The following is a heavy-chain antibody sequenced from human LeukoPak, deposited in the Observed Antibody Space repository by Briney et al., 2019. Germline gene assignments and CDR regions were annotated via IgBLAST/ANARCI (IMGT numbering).Heavy chain of an antibody. CDR2: IYPGDSDT. D-gene: IGHD6-6*01. J-gene: IGHJ4*02. Sequence: GESLKISCKGSGYSFTSYWIGWVRPMPGKGLEWMGIIYPGDSDTRYSPSFQGQVTISADKSISTAYLQWSSLKASDTAMYYCARQYSSSSGGIDYWGQGTLVTVSS. CDR3: ARQYSSSSGGIDY. CDR1: GYSFTSYW. V-gene: IGHV5-51*01.